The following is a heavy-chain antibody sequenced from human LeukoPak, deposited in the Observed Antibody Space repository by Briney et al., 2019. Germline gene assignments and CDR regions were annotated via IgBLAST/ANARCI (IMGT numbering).Heavy chain of an antibody. Sequence: PSETLSLTCTVSGGSISSYYWSWIRQPPGKGLEWIGYIYYSGSTNYNPSLKSRVTISVDTPKNQFSLKLSSVTAADTAVYYCARETAGYYGSGSYVDYWGQGTLVTVSS. CDR1: GGSISSYY. D-gene: IGHD3-10*01. V-gene: IGHV4-59*01. J-gene: IGHJ4*02. CDR2: IYYSGST. CDR3: ARETAGYYGSGSYVDY.